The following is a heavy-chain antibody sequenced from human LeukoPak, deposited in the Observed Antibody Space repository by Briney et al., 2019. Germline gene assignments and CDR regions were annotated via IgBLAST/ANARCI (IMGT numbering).Heavy chain of an antibody. J-gene: IGHJ4*02. CDR2: INTDGRDT. CDR1: GFTFSNHW. D-gene: IGHD7-27*01. CDR3: ARNNWGIDD. Sequence: GGSLRLSCAASGFTFSNHWMHWVRQVSGKGLVWVSGINTDGRDTSYADSVEGRFTLSTDNARNTLYLQMNSLRPEDTAVYYCARNNWGIDDWGQGTLVTVSS. V-gene: IGHV3-74*01.